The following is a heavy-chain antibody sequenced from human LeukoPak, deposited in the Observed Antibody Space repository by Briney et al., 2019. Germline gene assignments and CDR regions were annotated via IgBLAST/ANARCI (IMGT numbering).Heavy chain of an antibody. CDR3: AKDIESSGSYAFDI. D-gene: IGHD3-22*01. CDR2: IYSGGST. J-gene: IGHJ3*02. V-gene: IGHV3-53*01. Sequence: GGSLRLSCAASGFTVSGDYMSWVRQAPGKGLEWVSVIYSGGSTYYADSVKGRFTISRDNSKNTLYLQMNSLRAEDTAVYYCAKDIESSGSYAFDIWGQGTMVTVSS. CDR1: GFTVSGDY.